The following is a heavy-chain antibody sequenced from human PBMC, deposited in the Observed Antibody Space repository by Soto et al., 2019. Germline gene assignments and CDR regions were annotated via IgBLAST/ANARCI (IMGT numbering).Heavy chain of an antibody. CDR3: AKGLFSGVANYYYYYMDV. D-gene: IGHD3-3*01. CDR2: ISGSGGST. Sequence: GGSLRLSCAASGFTFSSYAMSWVRQAPGKGLEWVSAISGSGGSTYYADSVKGRFTISRDNSKNTLYLQMNSLRAEDTAVYYCAKGLFSGVANYYYYYMDVWGKGTTVTVSS. V-gene: IGHV3-23*01. CDR1: GFTFSSYA. J-gene: IGHJ6*03.